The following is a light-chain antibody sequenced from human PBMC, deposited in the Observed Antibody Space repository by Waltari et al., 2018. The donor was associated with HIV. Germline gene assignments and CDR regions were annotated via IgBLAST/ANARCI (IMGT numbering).Light chain of an antibody. CDR3: QQYSSFPIT. V-gene: IGKV1-5*03. J-gene: IGKJ2*01. CDR1: HNVGTW. CDR2: KTS. Sequence: DIQMTQSPSTLSPSIGDRVSITCRASHNVGTWLAWYQQNPVKAPSLLISKTSTLESGVPTNFSGSGSGTYFTLTSSALRPDDFASYFCQQYSSFPITFGQGTKL.